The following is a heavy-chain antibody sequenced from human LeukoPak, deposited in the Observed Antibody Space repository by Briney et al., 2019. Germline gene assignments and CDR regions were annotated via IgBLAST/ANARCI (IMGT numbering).Heavy chain of an antibody. Sequence: GGSLRLSCAASGFTFSSYAMSWVRQAPGKGLEWVSYISSSGSTIYYADSVKGRFTISRDNAKNSLYLQMNSLRAEDKAVYYCAELGITMIGGVWGKGTTVTISS. CDR2: ISSSGSTI. V-gene: IGHV3-48*03. CDR1: GFTFSSYA. D-gene: IGHD3-10*02. CDR3: AELGITMIGGV. J-gene: IGHJ6*04.